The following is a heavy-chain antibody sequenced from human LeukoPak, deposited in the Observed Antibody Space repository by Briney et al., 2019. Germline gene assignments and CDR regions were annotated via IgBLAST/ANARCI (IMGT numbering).Heavy chain of an antibody. J-gene: IGHJ5*02. Sequence: PSETLSLTCTDSGGSISSYYWKWIRQPPGKGLEWIGYIYYSGSTNYNPSLKSRVTISVDTSKNQFSLKLSSVTAADTAVYYCARTKREYSGYVFQFNWFDPWGQGTLVTVSS. CDR1: GGSISSYY. CDR2: IYYSGST. V-gene: IGHV4-59*01. D-gene: IGHD5-12*01. CDR3: ARTKREYSGYVFQFNWFDP.